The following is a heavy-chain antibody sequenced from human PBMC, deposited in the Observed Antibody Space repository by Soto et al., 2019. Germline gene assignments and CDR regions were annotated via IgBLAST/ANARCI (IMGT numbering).Heavy chain of an antibody. CDR2: IHSSGKR. CDR3: ARLPTGFPNWFDP. D-gene: IGHD4-4*01. Sequence: QLHLQESGPGLVKPWETLSLTCTVSGGSIAGGVYYWAWVRQPPGKGLEWIGSIHSSGKRFFNPSLMSRVTISVDTSKNQFSLKLSSVTAADTAVYHCARLPTGFPNWFDPWGQGILVTVSS. CDR1: GGSIAGGVYY. V-gene: IGHV4-39*01. J-gene: IGHJ5*02.